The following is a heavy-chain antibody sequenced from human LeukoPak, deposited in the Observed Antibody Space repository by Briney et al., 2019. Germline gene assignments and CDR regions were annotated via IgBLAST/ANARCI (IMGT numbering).Heavy chain of an antibody. J-gene: IGHJ6*03. D-gene: IGHD6-13*01. Sequence: SETLSLTCTVSGGSISSHYWSWIRQPPGKGLEWIGYIYYSGSTNYNPSLKSRVTMSVDTSKNQFSLKLTSVTAADTAVYYCGRSFRTAGIHDYYMDVWGKGTTVTVSS. CDR3: GRSFRTAGIHDYYMDV. CDR2: IYYSGST. CDR1: GGSISSHY. V-gene: IGHV4-59*11.